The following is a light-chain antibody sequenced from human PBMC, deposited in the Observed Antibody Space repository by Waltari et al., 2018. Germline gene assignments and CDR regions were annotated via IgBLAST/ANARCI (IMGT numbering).Light chain of an antibody. CDR1: GADIGGFEY. Sequence: QSALTQPPSVSGSPGQSVTISCTGTGADIGGFEYVSWYHQDPGKAPKLLIYDVNKRPSGVPGRFSGSKSGNTASLTISRLQAEDESAYYCCSYAGTYSYVFGTGTEVTVL. CDR2: DVN. CDR3: CSYAGTYSYV. V-gene: IGLV2-11*01. J-gene: IGLJ1*01.